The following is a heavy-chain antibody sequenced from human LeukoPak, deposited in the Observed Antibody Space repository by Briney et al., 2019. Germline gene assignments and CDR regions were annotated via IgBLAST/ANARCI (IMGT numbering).Heavy chain of an antibody. CDR1: GGSFSGYY. CDR3: ASRATYYYDSSGYWGYY. V-gene: IGHV4-34*01. CDR2: INHSGST. J-gene: IGHJ4*02. Sequence: SETLSLTCAVYGGSFSGYYWSWIRQPPGKGLEWIGEINHSGSTNYNPSLKSRVTISVDTSKNQFSLKLSSVTAADAAVYYCASRATYYYDSSGYWGYYWGQGTLVTVSS. D-gene: IGHD3-22*01.